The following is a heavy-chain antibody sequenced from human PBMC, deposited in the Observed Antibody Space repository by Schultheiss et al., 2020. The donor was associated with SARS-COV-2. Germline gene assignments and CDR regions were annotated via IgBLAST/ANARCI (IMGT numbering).Heavy chain of an antibody. CDR3: ASPTYYDFWSGYYTFDY. D-gene: IGHD3-3*01. V-gene: IGHV3-66*03. CDR1: GFTVSSNY. J-gene: IGHJ4*02. Sequence: GESLKISCAASGFTVSSNYMSWVRQAPGKGLEWVSVIYSCGSTYYADSVKGRFTISRDNSKNTLYLQMNSLRAEDTAVYYCASPTYYDFWSGYYTFDYWGQGTLVTVSS. CDR2: IYSCGST.